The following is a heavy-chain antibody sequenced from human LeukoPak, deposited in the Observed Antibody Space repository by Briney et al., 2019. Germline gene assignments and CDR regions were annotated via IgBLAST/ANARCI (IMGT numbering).Heavy chain of an antibody. J-gene: IGHJ4*02. Sequence: GASVKVSCKASGGTFSSYAISWVRQAPGQGLEWMGGIIPIFGTANYAQKFQGRVTITTDESTSTAYMELSSLRSEDTAVYYCAREDSDYDILTGWDYWGQGALVTVSS. CDR2: IIPIFGTA. D-gene: IGHD3-9*01. CDR1: GGTFSSYA. V-gene: IGHV1-69*05. CDR3: AREDSDYDILTGWDY.